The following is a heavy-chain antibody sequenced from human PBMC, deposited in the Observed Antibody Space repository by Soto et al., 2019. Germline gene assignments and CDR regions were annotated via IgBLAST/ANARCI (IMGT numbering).Heavy chain of an antibody. D-gene: IGHD1-1*01. CDR3: VRANACVQFDL. J-gene: IGHJ4*02. CDR1: GFSISRHT. CDR2: ITGNADNI. V-gene: IGHV3-64*07. Sequence: EEQLVESGGGLVQPGGSLRLSCAASGFSISRHTMHWVRQAPGRGLEYVSSITGNADNIFYGATVRVRFTISRDHSRNTLYLQRGTLRVDDMAMYYCVRANACVQFDLWGQGALVTVSS.